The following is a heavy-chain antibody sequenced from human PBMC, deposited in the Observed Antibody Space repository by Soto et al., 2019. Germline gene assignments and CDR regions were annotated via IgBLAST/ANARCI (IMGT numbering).Heavy chain of an antibody. D-gene: IGHD3-10*01. CDR3: ARDDRITMVRGGKRNYYYGMEV. J-gene: IGHJ6*02. CDR2: IYYSGSS. V-gene: IGHV4-59*01. Sequence: SETLSLTCTVSGGSISSYYWSWLRQPPGKGLEWIGYIYYSGSSNYNPSLKSRVTISVDKSKNQFSLKLSSVTAADTAVYYCARDDRITMVRGGKRNYYYGMEVWGQGTTVTVSS. CDR1: GGSISSYY.